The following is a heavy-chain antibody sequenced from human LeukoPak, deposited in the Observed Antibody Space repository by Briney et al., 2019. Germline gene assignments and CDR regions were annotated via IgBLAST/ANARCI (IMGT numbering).Heavy chain of an antibody. CDR2: ISAYNGNT. CDR1: GGTFSSYA. V-gene: IGHV1-18*01. D-gene: IGHD1-1*01. CDR3: ARERGPMNDASDY. Sequence: ASVKVSCKASGGTFSSYAISWVRQAPGQGLEWMGWISAYNGNTNYAQKLQGRVTMTTDTSTSTAYMELRSLRPDDTAVYYCARERGPMNDASDYWGQGTLVTVSS. J-gene: IGHJ4*02.